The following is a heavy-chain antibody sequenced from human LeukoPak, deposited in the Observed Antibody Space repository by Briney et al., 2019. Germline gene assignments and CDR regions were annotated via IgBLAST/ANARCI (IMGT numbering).Heavy chain of an antibody. CDR1: GFTVSSNY. Sequence: GGSLRLSCAASGFTVSSNYMSWVRQAPGKGLEWVSVIYSGGSTYYADSVKGRFTISRDNSKNTLYLQMNSLRAEDTAVYYCAKGFSSPLYYFDYWGQGALVTVSS. V-gene: IGHV3-66*01. CDR2: IYSGGST. CDR3: AKGFSSPLYYFDY. J-gene: IGHJ4*02.